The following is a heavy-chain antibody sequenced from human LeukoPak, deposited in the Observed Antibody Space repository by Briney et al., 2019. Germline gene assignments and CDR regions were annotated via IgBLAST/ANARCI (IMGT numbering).Heavy chain of an antibody. CDR3: ASRYCSGACYFY. J-gene: IGHJ4*02. D-gene: IGHD2-21*02. CDR2: IRSKANSYAT. Sequence: PGGSLRLSCAASRFTFSSYGMHWVRQASGKGLEWVGRIRSKANSYATACAASVKGRFTISRDDSNNTAYLQMNSLKTEDTAVYYCASRYCSGACYFYWGQGALVTVSS. V-gene: IGHV3-73*01. CDR1: RFTFSSYG.